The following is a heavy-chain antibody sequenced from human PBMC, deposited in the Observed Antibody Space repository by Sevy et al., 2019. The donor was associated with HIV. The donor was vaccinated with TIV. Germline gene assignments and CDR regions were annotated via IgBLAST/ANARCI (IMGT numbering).Heavy chain of an antibody. CDR1: GGSISSYY. V-gene: IGHV4-59*01. CDR3: ARDRMTTGGGMDV. J-gene: IGHJ6*03. Sequence: SETLSLTCTVSGGSISSYYWSWIRQPPGKGLEWIGYIYHSGSTNYNPSLKSRVTISVDTSKNQFSLKLSSVTAADTAVYYCARDRMTTGGGMDVWGKGTTVTVSS. CDR2: IYHSGST. D-gene: IGHD4-17*01.